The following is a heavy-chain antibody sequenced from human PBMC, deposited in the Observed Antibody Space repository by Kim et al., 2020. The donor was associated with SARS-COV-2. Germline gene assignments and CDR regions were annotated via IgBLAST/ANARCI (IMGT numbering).Heavy chain of an antibody. CDR1: GYTFTGYY. Sequence: ASVKVSCKASGYTFTGYYMHWVRQAPGQGLEWMGWSNPNSGGTNYAQKFQGRATMTRDTSISTAYMELSRLRSDDTAVYYCAGELSTMVRGVRDSLGYWGQGTLVTVSS. CDR3: AGELSTMVRGVRDSLGY. V-gene: IGHV1-2*02. J-gene: IGHJ4*02. CDR2: SNPNSGGT. D-gene: IGHD3-10*01.